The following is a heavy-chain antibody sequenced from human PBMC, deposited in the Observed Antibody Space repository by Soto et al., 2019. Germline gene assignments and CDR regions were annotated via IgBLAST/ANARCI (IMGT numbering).Heavy chain of an antibody. CDR2: MFYSGLT. Sequence: PSETLSLTCRASGYSVTSSDYYWAWIRQRPGKGLEWIGSMFYSGLTYYNPSLKSRVTLSVDTSKNQFSVRLNSVTAADTAVYYCAPLSVSLSGPYGIHVWGQGTTVTVSS. CDR1: GYSVTSSDYY. CDR3: APLSVSLSGPYGIHV. V-gene: IGHV4-39*01. D-gene: IGHD2-15*01. J-gene: IGHJ6*02.